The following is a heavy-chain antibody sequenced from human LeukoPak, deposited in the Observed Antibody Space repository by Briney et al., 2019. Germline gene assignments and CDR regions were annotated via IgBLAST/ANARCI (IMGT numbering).Heavy chain of an antibody. CDR1: GFSLSSYA. J-gene: IGHJ4*02. Sequence: GGSLRLSCEASGFSLSSYAFHWVRQAPGKGLEWVSFVSFDGRNKNYADSVRSRFTISRDNSKNTLYLQMNSVTYEDTAVYFCVRIVGHTTTDFWGQGTIVTVSS. V-gene: IGHV3-30-3*01. D-gene: IGHD1-26*01. CDR3: VRIVGHTTTDF. CDR2: VSFDGRNK.